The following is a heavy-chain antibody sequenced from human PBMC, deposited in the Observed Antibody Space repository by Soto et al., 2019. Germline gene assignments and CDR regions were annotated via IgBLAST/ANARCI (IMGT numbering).Heavy chain of an antibody. J-gene: IGHJ6*02. V-gene: IGHV1-8*01. CDR2: MNPNSGNT. D-gene: IGHD1-20*01. CDR1: GYTFTSYD. Sequence: QVQLVQSGAEVKKPGASVKVSCKASGYTFTSYDINWVRQATGQGLEWMGWMNPNSGNTGYAQKFQGRVTMTRNTSISTAYMELSSLRSEDTAVYYCESITRSYYYYGMDVWGQGTTVTVSS. CDR3: ESITRSYYYYGMDV.